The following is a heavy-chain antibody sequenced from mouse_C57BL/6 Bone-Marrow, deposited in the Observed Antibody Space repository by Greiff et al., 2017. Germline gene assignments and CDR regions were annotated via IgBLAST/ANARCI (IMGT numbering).Heavy chain of an antibody. D-gene: IGHD1-1*01. CDR1: GYTFTSYW. CDR2: IDPNSGGT. Sequence: VQLQQPGAELVKPGASVKLSCKASGYTFTSYWMHWVKQRPGGGLEWIGRIDPNSGGTKYNEKFKSKATLTVDKPSSTAYMQLSSLTSEDSAVYYCARPHYGSSYHWYFDVWGTGTTVTVSS. CDR3: ARPHYGSSYHWYFDV. J-gene: IGHJ1*03. V-gene: IGHV1-72*01.